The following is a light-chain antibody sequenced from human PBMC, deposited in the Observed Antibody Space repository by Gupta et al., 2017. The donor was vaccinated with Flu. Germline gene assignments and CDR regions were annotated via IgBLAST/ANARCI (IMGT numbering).Light chain of an antibody. J-gene: IGKJ1*01. CDR3: IQRIYPRT. V-gene: IGKV2D-29*01. Sequence: DIVMTEPPLSVRVTPGQPASISCRSSQSLLHSNGLTYFYRYLQKPGQPPQLQIYEVSKRSSGVTDRFSGTGSDTNFTLRISRVEAVDVGVYYYIQRIYPRTFGQGTKVEIK. CDR1: QSLLHSNGLTY. CDR2: EVS.